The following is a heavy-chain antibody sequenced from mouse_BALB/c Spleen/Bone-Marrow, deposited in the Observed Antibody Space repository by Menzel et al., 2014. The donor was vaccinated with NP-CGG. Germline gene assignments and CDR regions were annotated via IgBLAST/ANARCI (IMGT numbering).Heavy chain of an antibody. Sequence: VQLQQSGPELVQPGASVKVSCKASGYAFTSYNMDWVKQIHGKSLEWIGYIDPYNGGTSYNEKFKGKATLTVDKSSSTAYMHLNSLRSEDSAIYYCARHSYCGSSLLDYWGQGTTLTVSS. V-gene: IGHV1S135*01. CDR3: ARHSYCGSSLLDY. CDR1: GYAFTSYN. J-gene: IGHJ2*01. D-gene: IGHD1-1*01. CDR2: IDPYNGGT.